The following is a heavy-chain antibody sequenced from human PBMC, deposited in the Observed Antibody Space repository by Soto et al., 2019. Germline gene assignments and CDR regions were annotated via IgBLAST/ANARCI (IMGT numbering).Heavy chain of an antibody. V-gene: IGHV3-53*01. J-gene: IGHJ4*02. Sequence: GGSLRLSCVATGFSVSSNYMSWVRQAPGKGLEWVSVIYSGGNTYYADSVEGRFSISRDRSNNKLFLQMNGLRAADTAMYYCGRGRSGCSGTLRVDYWGQGTLVTVSS. CDR2: IYSGGNT. CDR3: GRGRSGCSGTLRVDY. D-gene: IGHD1-7*01. CDR1: GFSVSSNY.